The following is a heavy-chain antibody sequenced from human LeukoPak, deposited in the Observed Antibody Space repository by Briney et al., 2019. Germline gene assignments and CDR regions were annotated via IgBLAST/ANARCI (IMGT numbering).Heavy chain of an antibody. D-gene: IGHD4-23*01. J-gene: IGHJ4*02. Sequence: SETLSLTCAVYGGSFSGYYWSWIRQPPGKGLEWIGEINHSGSTNYNPSLKSRVTISVDTSKNQFSLNLSSVTAADTAMYYCARAVGTSRNFFDYWGQGTLVTVSS. CDR3: ARAVGTSRNFFDY. CDR1: GGSFSGYY. V-gene: IGHV4-34*01. CDR2: INHSGST.